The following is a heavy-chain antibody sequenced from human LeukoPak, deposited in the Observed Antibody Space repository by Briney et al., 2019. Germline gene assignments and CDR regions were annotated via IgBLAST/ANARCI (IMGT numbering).Heavy chain of an antibody. CDR2: ISGSGDTS. CDR1: GFTGSSYA. CDR3: ARDYLFRYYYMDV. J-gene: IGHJ6*03. V-gene: IGHV3-23*01. Sequence: GGSLRLSCAASGFTGSSYAMSWVRQAPGKGREWGSAISGSGDTSYYADSVRGRFTISRHISNNTLFLQMASLRAEDTAVYYCARDYLFRYYYMDVWGKGTTVTVSS.